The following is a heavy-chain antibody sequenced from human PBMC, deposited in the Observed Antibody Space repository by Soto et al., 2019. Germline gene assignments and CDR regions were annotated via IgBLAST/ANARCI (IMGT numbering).Heavy chain of an antibody. J-gene: IGHJ4*02. V-gene: IGHV3-30-3*01. CDR3: ARDYCSMDYYDSSGCHLDY. D-gene: IGHD3-22*01. CDR2: ISYDGSNK. Sequence: QVQLVESGGGVVQPGRSLRLSCAASGFTFSSYAMHWVRQAPGKGLEWVAVISYDGSNKYYADSVKGRFTFSRDNSKNTLYLQMNSLRAEDTAVYYCARDYCSMDYYDSSGCHLDYWGQGTLVTVSS. CDR1: GFTFSSYA.